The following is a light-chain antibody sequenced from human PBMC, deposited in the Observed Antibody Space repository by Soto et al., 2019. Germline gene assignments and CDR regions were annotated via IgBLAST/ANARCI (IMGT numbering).Light chain of an antibody. CDR1: SSDIGGYNY. Sequence: QSVLTQPASVSGSPGQSITVSCTGTSSDIGGYNYVSWYQHHPGKAPQLIIYEVNLRPSGVSDRFSASKSGDTASLTISGLQAGHEADYYCCSYSTSNTHNYVFGTGTKVTVL. J-gene: IGLJ1*01. CDR3: CSYSTSNTHNYV. CDR2: EVN. V-gene: IGLV2-14*01.